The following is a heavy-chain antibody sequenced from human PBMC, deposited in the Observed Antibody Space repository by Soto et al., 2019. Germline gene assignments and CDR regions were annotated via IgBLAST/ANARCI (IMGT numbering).Heavy chain of an antibody. D-gene: IGHD5-12*01. CDR1: GFTFTSSA. V-gene: IGHV1-58*01. J-gene: IGHJ4*02. CDR3: AAGPGMATIDY. Sequence: VKVSCKASGFTFTSSAVQWVRQARGQRLEWIGCIVVGSGNTNYAQKFQERVTITRDMSTSTAYMELNSMRSEDTAVYYCAAGPGMATIDYWGQGTLVTVSS. CDR2: IVVGSGNT.